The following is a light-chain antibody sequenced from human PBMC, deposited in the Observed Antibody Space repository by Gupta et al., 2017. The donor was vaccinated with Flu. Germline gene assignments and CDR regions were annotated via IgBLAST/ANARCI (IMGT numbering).Light chain of an antibody. Sequence: SYELTQPPSVSVSPGQTATITCSGDALPKQYVYWYQQKAGQAPVMLRDKDTERPSGIHERFSGSSSGTTVTLTISGVQAEDEGDYYCQSTDYNGSYGICGGGTKLTVL. CDR3: QSTDYNGSYGI. V-gene: IGLV3-25*02. J-gene: IGLJ2*01. CDR2: KDT. CDR1: ALPKQY.